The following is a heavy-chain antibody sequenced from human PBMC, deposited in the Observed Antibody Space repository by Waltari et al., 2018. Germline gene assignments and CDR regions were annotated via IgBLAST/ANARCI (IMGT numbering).Heavy chain of an antibody. D-gene: IGHD4-17*01. J-gene: IGHJ3*02. V-gene: IGHV4-39*01. Sequence: QLQLQESGPGLVNPSETLSLNCTSSGGSISSSYNWAWVRQAPGKGLAWVGTMYYSGATSNSPALDSRLSMSIDTSKNLFSLKLSSVTATDTAVYFCVRPGSTVTPRAFDIWGQGIKVTVSS. CDR1: GGSISSSYN. CDR3: VRPGSTVTPRAFDI. CDR2: MYYSGAT.